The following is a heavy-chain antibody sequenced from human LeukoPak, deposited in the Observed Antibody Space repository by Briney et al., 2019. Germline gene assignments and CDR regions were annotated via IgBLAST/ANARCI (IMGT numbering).Heavy chain of an antibody. V-gene: IGHV4-59*01. CDR3: ARGSGWYAY. Sequence: SETLSLTCTVSVGSISSDYWSWIRQPPGKGLEWIGFASYSGSTNYNPSLLGRVTISAGWSKKQSSLKVNSVTPADTAVYYCARGSGWYAYWGQGTLVTVSS. CDR2: ASYSGST. J-gene: IGHJ4*02. CDR1: VGSISSDY. D-gene: IGHD6-19*01.